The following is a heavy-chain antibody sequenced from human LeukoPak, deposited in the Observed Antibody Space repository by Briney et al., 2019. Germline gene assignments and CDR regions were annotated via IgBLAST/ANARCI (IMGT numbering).Heavy chain of an antibody. V-gene: IGHV3-30*18. CDR3: AKDVYDSSGYYYDKYYFDY. CDR1: GFPFSSYG. J-gene: IGHJ4*02. D-gene: IGHD3-22*01. CDR2: ISYDGSNK. Sequence: GGSLRLSCAASGFPFSSYGMHWVRQAPGKGLEWVAVISYDGSNKYYADSVKGRFTISRDNSKNTLYLQMNSLRAEDTAVYYCAKDVYDSSGYYYDKYYFDYWGQGTLVTVSS.